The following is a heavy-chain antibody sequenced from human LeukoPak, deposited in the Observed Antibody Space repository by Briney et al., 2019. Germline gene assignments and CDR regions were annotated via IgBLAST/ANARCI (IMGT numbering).Heavy chain of an antibody. Sequence: GGSLRLSCAASGFTFSSYSMNWVRQAPGKGLEWVSSISSSSSYIYYADSVEGRFTISRDNSKNTLYLQMNSLRAEDTAVYYCAKSGPNGYSSSRDWFDPWGQGTLVTVSS. V-gene: IGHV3-21*01. CDR1: GFTFSSYS. J-gene: IGHJ5*02. D-gene: IGHD6-13*01. CDR2: ISSSSSYI. CDR3: AKSGPNGYSSSRDWFDP.